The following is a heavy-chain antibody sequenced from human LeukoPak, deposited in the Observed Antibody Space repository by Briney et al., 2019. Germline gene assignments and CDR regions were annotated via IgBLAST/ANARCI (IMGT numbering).Heavy chain of an antibody. CDR3: AKGAGSSGWYPNDY. J-gene: IGHJ4*02. V-gene: IGHV3-23*01. D-gene: IGHD6-19*01. CDR2: ISGSGNST. CDR1: GFTVSSNY. Sequence: PGGSLRLSCAASGFTVSSNYMTWVRQAPGKGLEWVSVISGSGNSTYYADSVKGRFTISRDNSKNTLYLQMNSLRAEDTAVYYCAKGAGSSGWYPNDYWGRGTLVTVSS.